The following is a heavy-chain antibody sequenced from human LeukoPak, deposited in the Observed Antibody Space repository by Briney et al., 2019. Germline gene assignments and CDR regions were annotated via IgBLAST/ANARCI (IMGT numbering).Heavy chain of an antibody. CDR1: GGSISTSSFY. CDR2: INHSGST. D-gene: IGHD3-22*01. Sequence: SETLSLTCTVSGGSISTSSFYWGWIRQPPGKGLEWIGEINHSGSTNYNPSLKSRVTISVDTSKNQFSLKLSSVTAADTAVYYCARRDDSSGYHKIFGYWGPGTLVTVSS. J-gene: IGHJ4*02. V-gene: IGHV4-39*07. CDR3: ARRDDSSGYHKIFGY.